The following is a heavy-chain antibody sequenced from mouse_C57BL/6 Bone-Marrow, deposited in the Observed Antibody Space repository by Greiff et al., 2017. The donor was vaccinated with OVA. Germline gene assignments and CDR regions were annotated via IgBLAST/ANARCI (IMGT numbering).Heavy chain of an antibody. J-gene: IGHJ4*01. CDR1: GYTFTSYW. CDR3: TRRDFSSYAMDY. CDR2: IYPGNSDT. Sequence: VQLQQPGAELVKPGASVKMSCKTSGYTFTSYWMHWVKQRPGQGLEWIGAIYPGNSDTSYNQKFKGKAKLTAVTSASTAYMELSSLTNEDSAVYYCTRRDFSSYAMDYWGQGTSVTVSS. V-gene: IGHV1-5*01. D-gene: IGHD1-1*01.